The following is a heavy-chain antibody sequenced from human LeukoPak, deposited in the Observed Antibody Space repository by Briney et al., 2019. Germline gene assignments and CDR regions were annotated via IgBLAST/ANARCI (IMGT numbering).Heavy chain of an antibody. CDR3: ALAPYVAVAWTFDY. CDR1: GFTFSSYG. Sequence: PGRSLRLSCAASGFTFSSYGMHWVRQAPGKGLEWVAVISYDGSNKYYADSVKGRFTISRDNSKNTLYLQMNSLRAEDTAVYYCALAPYVAVAWTFDYWGQGTLVTVSS. J-gene: IGHJ4*02. CDR2: ISYDGSNK. D-gene: IGHD6-19*01. V-gene: IGHV3-30*03.